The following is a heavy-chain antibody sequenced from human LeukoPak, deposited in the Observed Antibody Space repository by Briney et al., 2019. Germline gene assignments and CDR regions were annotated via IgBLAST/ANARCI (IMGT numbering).Heavy chain of an antibody. Sequence: GGSRRLACAPSASTFSTYAMGCDRQAPGEVREWVSSMSGRGGNTYYADSVKGRLTISRDTSKHTLYLQTDSLRADEKAVYYCAKETYDRYFDYWGQGTLVTVSP. CDR1: ASTFSTYA. V-gene: IGHV3-23*01. CDR3: AKETYDRYFDY. J-gene: IGHJ4*02. CDR2: MSGRGGNT. D-gene: IGHD3-22*01.